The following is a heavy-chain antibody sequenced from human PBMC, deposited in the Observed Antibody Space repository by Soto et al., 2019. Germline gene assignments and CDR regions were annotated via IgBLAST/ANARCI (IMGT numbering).Heavy chain of an antibody. J-gene: IGHJ6*02. Sequence: QVQLVQSGAEVKKPGASVKVSCKASGYTFTGYYMHWVRQAPGQGLEWMGWINPNSGGTNYAQKFQGWVTMTRDTSIRTAYMELSRLRSDDTAVYYCARGSRYSSGWYLPASRGMDVWGQGTTVTVSS. CDR1: GYTFTGYY. V-gene: IGHV1-2*04. D-gene: IGHD6-19*01. CDR3: ARGSRYSSGWYLPASRGMDV. CDR2: INPNSGGT.